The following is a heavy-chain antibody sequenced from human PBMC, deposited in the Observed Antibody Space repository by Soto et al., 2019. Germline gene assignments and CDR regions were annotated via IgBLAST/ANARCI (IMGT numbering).Heavy chain of an antibody. Sequence: QVQLVQSGDAVKKPGASVKVSCKAYGYIFVNYGIAWVRQAPGQGLEWMGWISPYTGNTHSATKVQGRLTMPTDTSTSTAYMDLGSLTSDDTAVYYCVMVDNYVTPTPQDVWGQGTTVTVSS. V-gene: IGHV1-18*01. D-gene: IGHD3-16*01. CDR3: VMVDNYVTPTPQDV. J-gene: IGHJ6*02. CDR1: GYIFVNYG. CDR2: ISPYTGNT.